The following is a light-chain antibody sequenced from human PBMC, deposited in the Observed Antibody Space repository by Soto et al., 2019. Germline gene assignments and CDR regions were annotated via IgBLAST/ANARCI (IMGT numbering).Light chain of an antibody. J-gene: IGLJ1*01. Sequence: QSVLTQPASVSGSPGQSITISCTATSSDVGTYSPVSWYQQHPGKVPKLMVYEDIKRPSGVSTRFSGSKSGGTASLTISRLQTEDEADYYCCAYTGSYTYVFGSGTKLTVL. CDR2: EDI. CDR1: SSDVGTYSP. V-gene: IGLV2-23*01. CDR3: CAYTGSYTYV.